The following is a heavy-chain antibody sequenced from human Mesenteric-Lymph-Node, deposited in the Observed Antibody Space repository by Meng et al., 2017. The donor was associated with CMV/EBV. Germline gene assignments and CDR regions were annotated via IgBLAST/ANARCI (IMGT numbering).Heavy chain of an antibody. CDR3: ARGVFDRWLQPVDY. D-gene: IGHD5-24*01. J-gene: IGHJ4*02. V-gene: IGHV4-61*08. CDR2: TYYSRPT. Sequence: SETLSLTCSVSGASVSSDAYHWTWIRQPPGRGLEWIGRTYYSRPTTYNPSLLSRVTISVDTSRNQFSLRLSSVTAADTAVYYCARGVFDRWLQPVDYWGQGTLVTVSS. CDR1: GASVSSDAYH.